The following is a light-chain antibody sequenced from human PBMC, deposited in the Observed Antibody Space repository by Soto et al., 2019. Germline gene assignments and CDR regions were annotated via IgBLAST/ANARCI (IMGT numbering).Light chain of an antibody. CDR1: NSNIGNNG. CDR2: YDD. Sequence: QSVLTQPPSVSEAPRQRVTISCSGSNSNIGNNGVNWYQQLPGKAPKLLIYYDDLLPSGVSARFSASKSGTSASLAIRGLQPEDEADYYCAAWDDSLNDYAFGTGTQLTVL. V-gene: IGLV1-36*01. J-gene: IGLJ1*01. CDR3: AAWDDSLNDYA.